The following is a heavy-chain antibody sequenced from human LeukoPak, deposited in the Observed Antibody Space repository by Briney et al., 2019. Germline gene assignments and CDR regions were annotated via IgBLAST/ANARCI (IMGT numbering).Heavy chain of an antibody. Sequence: WRSLRLSCAASGFTFGSYAMHWVRQAPGKGLEWVAVISYDGSNKYYADSVKGRFTISRDNSKNTLYLQMNSLRAEDTAVYYCARELWFGELSSADLAYWGQGTLVTVSS. V-gene: IGHV3-30-3*01. CDR3: ARELWFGELSSADLAY. CDR2: ISYDGSNK. J-gene: IGHJ4*02. CDR1: GFTFGSYA. D-gene: IGHD3-10*01.